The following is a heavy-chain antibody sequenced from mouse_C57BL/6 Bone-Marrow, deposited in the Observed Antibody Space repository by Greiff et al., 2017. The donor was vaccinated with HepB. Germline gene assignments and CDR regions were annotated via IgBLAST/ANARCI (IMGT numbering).Heavy chain of an antibody. CDR3: GRNGYCASWFAY. J-gene: IGHJ3*01. Sequence: VQLQQSGPGLVQPSQSLSITCTVSGFSLTSYGVHWVRQSPGKGLEWLGVIWSGGSTDYNAAFISRLSISKDNSKSQVFFKMNSLQADDTAIYYCGRNGYCASWFAYWGQGTLVTVSA. CDR2: IWSGGST. D-gene: IGHD2-3*01. V-gene: IGHV2-2*01. CDR1: GFSLTSYG.